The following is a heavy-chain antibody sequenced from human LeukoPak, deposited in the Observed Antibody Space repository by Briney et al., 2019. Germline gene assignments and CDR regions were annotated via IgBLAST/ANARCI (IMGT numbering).Heavy chain of an antibody. V-gene: IGHV3-21*01. CDR2: ITTTSEYI. D-gene: IGHD5-12*01. CDR1: GFSFSDSD. Sequence: GGSLRLSCAASGFSFSDSDMNWVRQAPGKGLEWVSSITTTSEYIYCADSVKGRFTIFRDNSKNTLYLQMNSLRAEDTAVYYCAKAEYNGYDLHYWGQGTLVTVSS. CDR3: AKAEYNGYDLHY. J-gene: IGHJ4*02.